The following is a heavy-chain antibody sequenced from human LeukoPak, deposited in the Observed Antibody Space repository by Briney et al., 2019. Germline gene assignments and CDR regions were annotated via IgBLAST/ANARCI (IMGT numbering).Heavy chain of an antibody. Sequence: PGGSLRLSCAASGFTFRSYAMTWVRQAPGKGLEWVSGIGGSGGSTSYADSVKDRFTISRDNSKNTLYLQMNSLRAEDAAVYYCAKSLREEWLSYIFGFMDVWGQGTTVIVFS. D-gene: IGHD3-3*01. CDR3: AKSLREEWLSYIFGFMDV. V-gene: IGHV3-23*01. CDR2: IGGSGGST. J-gene: IGHJ6*02. CDR1: GFTFRSYA.